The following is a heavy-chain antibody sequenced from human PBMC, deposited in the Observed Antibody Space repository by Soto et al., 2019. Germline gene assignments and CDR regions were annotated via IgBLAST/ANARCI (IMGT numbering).Heavy chain of an antibody. CDR3: ARGPYYDFWSGYYLGYYYYMDV. V-gene: IGHV1-8*01. D-gene: IGHD3-3*01. J-gene: IGHJ6*03. CDR2: MNPNSGNT. Sequence: ASVKVSCKASGYTFTSYDINWVRRATGQGLEWMGWMNPNSGNTGYAQKFQGRVTMTRNTPISTAYMELSSLRSEDTAVYYCARGPYYDFWSGYYLGYYYYMDVWGKGTTVTVSS. CDR1: GYTFTSYD.